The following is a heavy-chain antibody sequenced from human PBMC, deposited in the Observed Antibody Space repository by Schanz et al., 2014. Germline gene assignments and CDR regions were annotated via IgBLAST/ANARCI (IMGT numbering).Heavy chain of an antibody. CDR2: IYYSGST. J-gene: IGHJ3*02. D-gene: IGHD3-10*01. CDR3: AGTYYYTSGSFAAFDI. V-gene: IGHV4-39*01. Sequence: QLQLQESGPGLVKPSETLSLSCTVSGGSISSSNYYWGWIRQPPGKGLEWIGSIYYSGSTYYNPSLKVRVAISIDTSKTKSPLPLSSVTAADTALYYCAGTYYYTSGSFAAFDIWGQGTLITVSS. CDR1: GGSISSSNYY.